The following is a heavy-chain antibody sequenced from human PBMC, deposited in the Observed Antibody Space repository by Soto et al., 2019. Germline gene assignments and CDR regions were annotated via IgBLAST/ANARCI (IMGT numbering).Heavy chain of an antibody. Sequence: QVQLQQWGAGLLKPSETLSLTCAVYGGSFSGYYWSWIRQPPGKGLEWIGEINHTGSTNYNPSLKVXXTXPXXTSKRQFSLSLSSVTAADTAVYYCASGRSWYGMDVWGQGTTVTVSS. CDR3: ASGRSWYGMDV. D-gene: IGHD1-26*01. CDR1: GGSFSGYY. CDR2: INHTGST. J-gene: IGHJ6*02. V-gene: IGHV4-34*01.